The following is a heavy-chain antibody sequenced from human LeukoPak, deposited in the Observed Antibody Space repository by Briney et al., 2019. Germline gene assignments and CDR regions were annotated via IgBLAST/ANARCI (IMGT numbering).Heavy chain of an antibody. J-gene: IGHJ4*02. Sequence: ASVKVSCKASGYTFTGYYMHWVRQAPGQGLEWMGWINPNSGGTNYAQKFQGRVTMTRDTSISTAYMELSRLRSDDTAVYYCARELPGIVLVVDATIQEDTYYFDSWGQGAPVTVSS. CDR3: ARELPGIVLVVDATIQEDTYYFDS. V-gene: IGHV1-2*02. D-gene: IGHD2-15*01. CDR1: GYTFTGYY. CDR2: INPNSGGT.